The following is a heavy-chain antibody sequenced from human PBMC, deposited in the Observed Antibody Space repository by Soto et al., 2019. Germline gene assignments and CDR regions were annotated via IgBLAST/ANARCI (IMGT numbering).Heavy chain of an antibody. Sequence: GGSLRLSCAASGFTFSDAWMGWVRQAPGKGLEWVGRFRSKTDGGTTDYAAPVKGRFTISRDDSKNTLYLQMNSLKTEDTAVSYWITDLKWGCPGIEDWGQGTRVNVAS. D-gene: IGHD7-27*01. CDR1: GFTFSDAW. CDR2: FRSKTDGGTT. CDR3: ITDLKWGCPGIED. V-gene: IGHV3-15*01. J-gene: IGHJ4*02.